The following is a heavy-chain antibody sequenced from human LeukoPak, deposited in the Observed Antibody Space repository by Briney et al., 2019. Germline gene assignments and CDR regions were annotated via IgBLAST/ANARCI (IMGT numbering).Heavy chain of an antibody. CDR2: INHSGST. J-gene: IGHJ5*02. Sequence: SETLSLTCAVYGGSFSGYYWSWIRQPPGKGLEWIGEINHSGSTNYNPSLKSRVTISVDTSKNQFSLKLSSVTAADTAVYYCARGSSTVTTQYNWFDPWGQGTLVTVSS. CDR1: GGSFSGYY. CDR3: ARGSSTVTTQYNWFDP. D-gene: IGHD4-17*01. V-gene: IGHV4-34*01.